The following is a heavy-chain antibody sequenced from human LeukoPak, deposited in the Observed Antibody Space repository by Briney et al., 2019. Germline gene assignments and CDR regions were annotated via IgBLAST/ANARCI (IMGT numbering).Heavy chain of an antibody. D-gene: IGHD3-16*01. Sequence: GGSLRLSCAASGFIFSSYGMHWIRQAPGKGLEWVAFIRNDGSIIYNADSVKGRFTISRDNSKNTLYLQMNSLRADDTAVYYCAKDTLLCYFDYWGQGTLVTVSS. CDR2: IRNDGSII. CDR3: AKDTLLCYFDY. J-gene: IGHJ4*02. CDR1: GFIFSSYG. V-gene: IGHV3-30*02.